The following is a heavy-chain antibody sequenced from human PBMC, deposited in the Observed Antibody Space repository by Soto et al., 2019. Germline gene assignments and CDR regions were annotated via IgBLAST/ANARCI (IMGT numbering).Heavy chain of an antibody. V-gene: IGHV4-59*12. Sequence: SETVSLTCTVSGGSISSYYWSWIRQPPGKGLEWIGYIYHSGSTNYNPSLKSRVTISVDTSKNQFSLKLTSVTATDTAVYYCATTGIPAAVDWGQGTLVTVSS. J-gene: IGHJ4*02. D-gene: IGHD6-13*01. CDR2: IYHSGST. CDR1: GGSISSYY. CDR3: ATTGIPAAVD.